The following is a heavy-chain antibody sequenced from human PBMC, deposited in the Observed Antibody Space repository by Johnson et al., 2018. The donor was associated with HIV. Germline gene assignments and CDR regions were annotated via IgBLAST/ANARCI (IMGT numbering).Heavy chain of an antibody. CDR2: ISYDGSNK. J-gene: IGHJ3*02. V-gene: IGHV3-30*18. CDR3: AKDIWAYCGGDCSPGSAFHI. D-gene: IGHD2-21*01. CDR1: GFTFSSYG. Sequence: QVQLVESGGGAVQPGRSLRLSCAASGFTFSSYGMHWVRQAPGKGLEWVAVISYDGSNKYYADSVKGRFTISRDNSKSTLYLQMNSLRAEDNALYFCAKDIWAYCGGDCSPGSAFHIWGQGTMVTVSS.